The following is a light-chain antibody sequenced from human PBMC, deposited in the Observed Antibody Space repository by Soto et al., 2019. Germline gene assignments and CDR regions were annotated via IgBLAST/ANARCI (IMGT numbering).Light chain of an antibody. J-gene: IGKJ1*01. Sequence: DIQMTQSPSTLSASVGDRVIITFRASQSISSWLAWYQQKPGKAPNLLIYKASALKSGVPSRFSGSGSGTEFTLTISSLQPDDFATYYCQQYDNDSWTFGQGTNVEIK. CDR2: KAS. V-gene: IGKV1-5*03. CDR1: QSISSW. CDR3: QQYDNDSWT.